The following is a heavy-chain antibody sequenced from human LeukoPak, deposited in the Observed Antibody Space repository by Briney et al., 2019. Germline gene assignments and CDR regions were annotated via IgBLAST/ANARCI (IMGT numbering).Heavy chain of an antibody. J-gene: IGHJ4*02. CDR2: INTDGSST. CDR3: ARELSYDFWSGYKTYFDY. Sequence: GGSLRLSCAASGFTFDDYGMSWVRQAPGKGLLWVSRINTDGSSTAYADSVKGRFTISRDNSKNTLYLQMNSLRAEDTAVYYCARELSYDFWSGYKTYFDYWGQGTLVTVSS. CDR1: GFTFDDYG. V-gene: IGHV3-74*01. D-gene: IGHD3-3*01.